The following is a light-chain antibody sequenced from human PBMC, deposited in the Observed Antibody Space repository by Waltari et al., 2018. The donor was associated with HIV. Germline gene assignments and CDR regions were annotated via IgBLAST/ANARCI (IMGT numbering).Light chain of an antibody. V-gene: IGLV2-23*02. CDR2: EVS. CDR3: CSYAGSSTYV. J-gene: IGLJ1*01. Sequence: QSALTQPASVSGSPGPSIPLSCTGTSSDVGSYHLVSWYQQHPGKAPKLMIYEVSKRPSGVSNRFSGSKSGNTASLTISGLQAEDEADYYCCSYAGSSTYVFGTGTKVTVL. CDR1: SSDVGSYHL.